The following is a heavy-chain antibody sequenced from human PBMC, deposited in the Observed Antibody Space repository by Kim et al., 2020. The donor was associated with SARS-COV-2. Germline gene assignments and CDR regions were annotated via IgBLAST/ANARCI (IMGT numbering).Heavy chain of an antibody. J-gene: IGHJ2*01. V-gene: IGHV1-18*04. Sequence: ASVKVSCKASGYTFTSYGISWVRQAPGQGLEWMGWISAYNGNTNYAQKLQGRVTMTTDTSTSTAYMELRSLRSDDTAVYYCARVPPRFLEWLFIGPWYFDLWGRGTLVTVSS. CDR3: ARVPPRFLEWLFIGPWYFDL. CDR1: GYTFTSYG. CDR2: ISAYNGNT. D-gene: IGHD3-3*01.